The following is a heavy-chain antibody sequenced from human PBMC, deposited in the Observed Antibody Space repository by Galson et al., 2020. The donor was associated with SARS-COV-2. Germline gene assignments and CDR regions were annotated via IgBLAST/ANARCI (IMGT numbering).Heavy chain of an antibody. CDR3: ARVNPKGVPAAIIGSWFDP. V-gene: IGHV1-24*01. CDR2: FDPEDGET. D-gene: IGHD2-2*02. J-gene: IGHJ5*02. Sequence: ASVKVSCKVSGYTLTELSMHWVRQAPGKGLEWMRGFDPEDGETIYAQKFQGRVTMTEDTSTDTAYMELSSLRSEDTAVYYCARVNPKGVPAAIIGSWFDPWGQGTLVTVSS. CDR1: GYTLTELS.